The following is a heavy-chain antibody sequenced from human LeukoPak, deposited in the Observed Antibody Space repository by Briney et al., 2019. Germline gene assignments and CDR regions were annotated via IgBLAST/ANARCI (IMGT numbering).Heavy chain of an antibody. CDR1: GGSISSYY. J-gene: IGHJ4*02. D-gene: IGHD6-25*01. V-gene: IGHV4-59*08. CDR2: IYYSGST. CDR3: AKSGGSGLIDY. Sequence: SETLSLTCTVSGGSISSYYWSWIRQPPGKGLEWIGYIYYSGSTNYNPSLKSRVTISVETSKNQFSLRLNSVTAADTAMYYCAKSGGSGLIDYWGQGTLVTVSS.